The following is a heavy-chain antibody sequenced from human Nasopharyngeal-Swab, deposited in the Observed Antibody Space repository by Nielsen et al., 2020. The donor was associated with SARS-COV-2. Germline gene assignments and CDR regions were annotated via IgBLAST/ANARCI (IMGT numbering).Heavy chain of an antibody. Sequence: WIRQPPGKGLVWVSRINGDGSSLNYADFVKGRFTISTDNAKSTLYLEMNSLRAEDTAVYYCARNILTGYYSSDAFDIWGQGTMVTVSS. V-gene: IGHV3-74*01. CDR3: ARNILTGYYSSDAFDI. J-gene: IGHJ3*02. D-gene: IGHD3-9*01. CDR2: INGDGSSL.